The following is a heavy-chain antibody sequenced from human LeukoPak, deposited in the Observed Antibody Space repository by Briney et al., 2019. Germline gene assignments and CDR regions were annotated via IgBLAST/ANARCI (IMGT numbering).Heavy chain of an antibody. V-gene: IGHV3-23*01. CDR2: ISGSGGST. CDR3: AKTRRSWDIVVVPAAGHYYGMDV. CDR1: GFFFSSDA. Sequence: PGGSLRLSCAASGFFFSSDAMSCVRQPAGKGLEWVSAISGSGGSTYYAASVKGRFTISRDNSKNALYLQMNSLRAEDTAVYYCAKTRRSWDIVVVPAAGHYYGMDVWGQGTTVIVSS. D-gene: IGHD2-2*01. J-gene: IGHJ6*02.